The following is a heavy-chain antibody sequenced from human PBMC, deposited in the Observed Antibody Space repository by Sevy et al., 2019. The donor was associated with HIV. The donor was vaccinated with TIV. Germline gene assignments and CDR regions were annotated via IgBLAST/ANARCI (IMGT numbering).Heavy chain of an antibody. CDR1: GGSFSGYY. CDR2: INHSGST. CDR3: AKSIAAAGTGDYYYGMDV. J-gene: IGHJ6*02. V-gene: IGHV4-34*01. Sequence: SETLSLTCAVYGGSFSGYYWSWIRQPPGKGLEWIGEINHSGSTKYNPSLKSRVTISVDTSKNQFSLKLSSVTAADTAVYYCAKSIAAAGTGDYYYGMDVWCQGTTVTVSS. D-gene: IGHD6-13*01.